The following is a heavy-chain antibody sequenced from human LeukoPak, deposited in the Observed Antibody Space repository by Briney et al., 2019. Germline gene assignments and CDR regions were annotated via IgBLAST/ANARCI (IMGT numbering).Heavy chain of an antibody. Sequence: GGSLRLSCAASGLTVSSNHMSWVRQAPGKGLEWISVIYGGADTYYADSVKGRFTISRDNSKNTLYLHLNSLRAEDTAVYYCARVDFRGGYYDILTGYYPNHGMDVWGQGTTVTVSS. J-gene: IGHJ6*02. V-gene: IGHV3-53*01. CDR2: IYGGADT. CDR1: GLTVSSNH. CDR3: ARVDFRGGYYDILTGYYPNHGMDV. D-gene: IGHD3-9*01.